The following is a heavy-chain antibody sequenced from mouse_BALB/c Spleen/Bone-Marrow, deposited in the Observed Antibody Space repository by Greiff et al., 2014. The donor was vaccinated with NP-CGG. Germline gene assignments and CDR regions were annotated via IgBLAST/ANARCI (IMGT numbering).Heavy chain of an antibody. Sequence: VKLMESGAELVKPGASVKMSCKASGYTFTSYWIHWVKQRPGQGLEWIGVLDPSDSYTTYNQKFKGKATLTVDTSSNTAYMQLSSLTSEDSAVYYCTRGANPYYYTMDYWGQGTSVTVSS. CDR2: LDPSDSYT. CDR3: TRGANPYYYTMDY. CDR1: GYTFTSYW. V-gene: IGHV1S127*01. D-gene: IGHD4-1*01. J-gene: IGHJ4*01.